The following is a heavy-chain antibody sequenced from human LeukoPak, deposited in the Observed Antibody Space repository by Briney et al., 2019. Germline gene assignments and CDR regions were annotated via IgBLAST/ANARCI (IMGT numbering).Heavy chain of an antibody. CDR3: ARGGYCDSSGYLDALDI. J-gene: IGHJ3*02. CDR2: IIPILGIA. CDR1: GGTFSSYT. Sequence: SVKVSCKASGGTFSSYTISWVRQAPGQGLEWMGRIIPILGIANYAQKFQGRVTITADKSTSTAYMELSSLRSEDTAVYYCARGGYCDSSGYLDALDIWGQGTMVTVSS. V-gene: IGHV1-69*02. D-gene: IGHD3-22*01.